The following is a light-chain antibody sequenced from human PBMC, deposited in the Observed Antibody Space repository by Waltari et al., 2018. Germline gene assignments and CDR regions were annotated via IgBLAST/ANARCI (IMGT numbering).Light chain of an antibody. J-gene: IGKJ2*01. Sequence: DIQMTQSPSSLSASVGDSVTITCRASQCILKSLGWYQQKPGQAPKRLIFEASTLKSGVPSRFSGSGSGTEFTLTISSLQPEDFATYFCHQYYNSPRTFGQGTRLEIK. V-gene: IGKV1-17*01. CDR2: EAS. CDR1: QCILKS. CDR3: HQYYNSPRT.